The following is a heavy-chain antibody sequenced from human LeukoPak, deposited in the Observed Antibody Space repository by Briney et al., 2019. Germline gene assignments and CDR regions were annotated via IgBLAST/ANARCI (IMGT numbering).Heavy chain of an antibody. D-gene: IGHD1-26*01. CDR3: AGGLRELTFDY. CDR1: GGSISSQY. CDR2: VYYSGRT. Sequence: SETLSLTCTVSGGSISSQYWSWIRQPPGKGLEWIGYVYYSGRTNSNPSLKSRVTISVDTSKSQFSLRLSSVTAADTAVYYCAGGLRELTFDYWGQGTLVTVSS. V-gene: IGHV4-59*11. J-gene: IGHJ4*02.